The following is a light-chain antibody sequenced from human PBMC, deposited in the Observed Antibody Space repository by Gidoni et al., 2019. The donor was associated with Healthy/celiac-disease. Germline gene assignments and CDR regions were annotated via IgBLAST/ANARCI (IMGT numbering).Light chain of an antibody. V-gene: IGLV3-21*02. J-gene: IGLJ2*01. CDR3: QGWESSSDHPGVV. CDR1: NIGSNS. CDR2: DDS. Sequence: SYVLTQPPSVSVAPGQKARITCGGNNIGSNSVHWYQQKPGQAPVLVVYDDSDRHSGIPERFSGYNSGNTATLTISRVEAGDESDYYCQGWESSSDHPGVVFGGGTKLTVL.